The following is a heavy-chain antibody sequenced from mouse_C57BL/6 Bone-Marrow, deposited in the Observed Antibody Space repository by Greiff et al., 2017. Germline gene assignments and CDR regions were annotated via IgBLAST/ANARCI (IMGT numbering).Heavy chain of an antibody. V-gene: IGHV5-17*01. Sequence: EVMLVESGGGLVKPGGSLKLSCAASGFTFSDYGMHWVRQAPETGLEWVAYISSGSSTIYYADTVKGRFTISRDNAKNTLFLQMTSLRSEDTAMYYCARGSYGNYDAYWGQGTLVTVSA. J-gene: IGHJ3*01. CDR2: ISSGSSTI. D-gene: IGHD2-1*01. CDR3: ARGSYGNYDAY. CDR1: GFTFSDYG.